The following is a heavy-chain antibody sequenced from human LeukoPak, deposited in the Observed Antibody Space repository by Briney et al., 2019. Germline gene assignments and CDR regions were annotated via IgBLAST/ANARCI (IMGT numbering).Heavy chain of an antibody. CDR1: GGSISSYY. CDR2: IYTSGST. Sequence: SETLSLTCTVAGGSISSYYWGWIRQPAGKGLEWIGRIYTSGSTNYNPSLKSRLTMSVDTSKNQFFLNLTSVTAADTAVYYCARGDKPGQGFDYWGQGTLVTVSS. D-gene: IGHD2-15*01. CDR3: ARGDKPGQGFDY. J-gene: IGHJ4*02. V-gene: IGHV4-4*07.